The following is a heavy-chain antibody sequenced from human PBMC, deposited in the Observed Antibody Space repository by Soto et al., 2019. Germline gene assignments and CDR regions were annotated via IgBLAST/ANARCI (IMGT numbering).Heavy chain of an antibody. D-gene: IGHD5-18*01. CDR3: ATDGYTYGSYSFDY. CDR2: ITSTRSYI. V-gene: IGHV3-21*01. CDR1: GFTFSSSS. J-gene: IGHJ4*02. Sequence: EVQLVESGGGLVKPGGSLRLSCAASGFTFSSSSMNWVRQVPGKGLEWVSSITSTRSYIYYADSVKGRFTISRDNAKNSLDLQMNSLRAEDTAVYYCATDGYTYGSYSFDYWGQGTLVTVSS.